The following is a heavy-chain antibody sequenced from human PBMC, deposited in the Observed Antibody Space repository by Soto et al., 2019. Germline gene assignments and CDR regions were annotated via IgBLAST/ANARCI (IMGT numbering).Heavy chain of an antibody. Sequence: QLQLQESGSGLVKPSQTLSLTCTVSNGSISTYDYSWTWIRQPPGRGLEWIGSIYHSGRTYYMPSLRSRLTMSPDKAQIQFSLNLSSMAAADTAVYFCARDMTIFGVAPGGGMDVWGQGTTVTVSS. CDR2: IYHSGRT. CDR1: NGSISTYDYS. D-gene: IGHD3-3*01. V-gene: IGHV4-30-2*01. CDR3: ARDMTIFGVAPGGGMDV. J-gene: IGHJ6*02.